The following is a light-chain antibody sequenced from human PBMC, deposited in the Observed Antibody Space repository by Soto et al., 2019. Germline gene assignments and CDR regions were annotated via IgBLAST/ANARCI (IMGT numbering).Light chain of an antibody. V-gene: IGKV3-15*01. CDR3: QHYDYWPHT. CDR1: QTLSRN. Sequence: EVVMTQSPATLSVSPGERATLSCRASQTLSRNLAWYQQQPGQAPRLLIYGASTRATGIPARFSGSGSGTDLTLTISSLQCEYFAVYYCQHYDYWPHTFGQGTKLEIK. CDR2: GAS. J-gene: IGKJ2*01.